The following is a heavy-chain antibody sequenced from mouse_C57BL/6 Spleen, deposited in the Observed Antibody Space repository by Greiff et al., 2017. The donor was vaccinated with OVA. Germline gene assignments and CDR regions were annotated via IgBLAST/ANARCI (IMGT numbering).Heavy chain of an antibody. D-gene: IGHD2-1*01. J-gene: IGHJ4*01. CDR3: ARSGGNYVRYYAMDY. CDR2: IDPSDSYT. Sequence: VQLQQPGAELVKPGASVKLSCKASGYTFTSYWMQWVKQRPGQGLEWIGEIDPSDSYTNYNQKFKGKATLTVDTSSSTAYMQLSSLTSEDSAVYYCARSGGNYVRYYAMDYWGQGTSVTVSS. V-gene: IGHV1-50*01. CDR1: GYTFTSYW.